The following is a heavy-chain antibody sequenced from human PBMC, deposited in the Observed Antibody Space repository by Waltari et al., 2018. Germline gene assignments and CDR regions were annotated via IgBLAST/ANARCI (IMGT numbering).Heavy chain of an antibody. CDR1: GFTFSAYG. J-gene: IGHJ6*02. CDR3: AKDGPYGSGTSHYGVDV. V-gene: IGHV3-30*18. D-gene: IGHD3-10*01. CDR2: ISYDGNDK. Sequence: QVRLVESGGGVVQPGRSLRLSCAASGFTFSAYGMHWVRQAPGKGLEWVAVISYDGNDKNYADSVRGRFTISRDNSKNIVSLQMNGLRADDTAVYYCAKDGPYGSGTSHYGVDVWGQGTTVTV.